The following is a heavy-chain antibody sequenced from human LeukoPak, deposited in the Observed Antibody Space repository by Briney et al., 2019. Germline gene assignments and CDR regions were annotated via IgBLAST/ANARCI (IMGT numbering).Heavy chain of an antibody. CDR3: ARVYYYGSGTFDY. CDR2: INHSGST. D-gene: IGHD3-10*01. Sequence: SETLSLTCAVYGGSFSGYYWSWIRQPPGKGLEWIGEINHSGSTNYNPSLKSRVTISVDTSKNQFSLKLSSVTAADTAVYYRARVYYYGSGTFDYWGQGTLVTVSS. J-gene: IGHJ4*02. CDR1: GGSFSGYY. V-gene: IGHV4-34*01.